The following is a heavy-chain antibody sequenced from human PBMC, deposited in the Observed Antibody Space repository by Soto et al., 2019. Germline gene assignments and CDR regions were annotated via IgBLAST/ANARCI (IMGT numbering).Heavy chain of an antibody. V-gene: IGHV4-59*12. CDR2: IYYAGST. Sequence: PSETLSLTCTVSGGSMISYYWSWIRQPPGRGLEWIGFIYYAGSTKYNPSLNSRVTISVDTSKNQFSLTVTSVTAADTAVYYCARDCAVTTCHYYYGMDVWGQGTTVTVSS. J-gene: IGHJ6*02. CDR3: ARDCAVTTCHYYYGMDV. D-gene: IGHD4-17*01. CDR1: GGSMISYY.